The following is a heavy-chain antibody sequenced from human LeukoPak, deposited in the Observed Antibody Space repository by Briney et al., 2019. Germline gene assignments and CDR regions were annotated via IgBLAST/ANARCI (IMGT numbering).Heavy chain of an antibody. CDR3: ARDRHCVNGVCHSPPGMDV. V-gene: IGHV3-33*01. Sequence: GGSLRLSCAASGFILNDYGMHWVRQAPGKGLEWVADIWFDKNQHFADSVKGRFAISRDNSENTVYLQINSLRAEDTAVYYCARDRHCVNGVCHSPPGMDVWGQGTTVTVSS. J-gene: IGHJ6*02. D-gene: IGHD2-8*01. CDR1: GFILNDYG. CDR2: IWFDKNQ.